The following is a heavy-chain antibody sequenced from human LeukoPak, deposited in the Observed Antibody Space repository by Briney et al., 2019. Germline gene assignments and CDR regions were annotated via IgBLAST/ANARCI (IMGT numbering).Heavy chain of an antibody. V-gene: IGHV4-4*02. J-gene: IGHJ3*02. Sequence: SSETLSLTCAVSGGSISSSNWWSWVRQPPGKGLERIGETYHSGSTNYNPSLKSRVTISVDKSKNQFSLKLSSVTAADTAVYYCARKGYSYGNDAFDIWGQGTMVTVSS. CDR2: TYHSGST. CDR3: ARKGYSYGNDAFDI. D-gene: IGHD5-18*01. CDR1: GGSISSSNW.